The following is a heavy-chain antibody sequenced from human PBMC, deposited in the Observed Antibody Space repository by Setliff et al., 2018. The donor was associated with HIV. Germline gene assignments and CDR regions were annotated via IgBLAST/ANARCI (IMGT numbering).Heavy chain of an antibody. CDR1: GYSLTELS. V-gene: IGHV1-24*01. CDR2: FDPEDVET. J-gene: IGHJ4*02. CDR3: VIRKAGSGGSRPIDY. D-gene: IGHD6-19*01. Sequence: ASVKVSCKVSGYSLTELSMHWVRQAPGKGLEWMGGFDPEDVETIYAQNFQGRVSMTRNTSITTAYMDLSSLTPEDTAVYYCVIRKAGSGGSRPIDYWGQGTPVTVSS.